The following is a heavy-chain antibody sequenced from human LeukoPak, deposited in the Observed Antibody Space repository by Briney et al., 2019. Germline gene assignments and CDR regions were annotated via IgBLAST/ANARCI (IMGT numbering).Heavy chain of an antibody. J-gene: IGHJ4*02. CDR2: IKHSGST. CDR3: ARAYGSGSYSPFDY. D-gene: IGHD3-10*01. V-gene: IGHV4-34*01. Sequence: SETLSLTCAVYGGSFSGYYWSWIRQPPGKGLEWLGEIKHSGSTNYNPSLKSRVTISVDTSKNQFSLKLSSVTAADTAVYYCARAYGSGSYSPFDYWGQGTLVTVSS. CDR1: GGSFSGYY.